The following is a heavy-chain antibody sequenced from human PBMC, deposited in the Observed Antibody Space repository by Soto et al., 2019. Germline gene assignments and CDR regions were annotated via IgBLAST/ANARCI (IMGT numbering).Heavy chain of an antibody. V-gene: IGHV1-2*04. CDR2: INPKSGGT. Sequence: ASVKVSCKASGYSFTDYHIHWVRQAPGQGLEWLGRINPKSGGTSTAQKFQGWVTMTKDTSISTASMELTRLTSDDTAIYYCARGDSTDCSNGVCSFFYNHDMDVWGQGTTVTVSS. J-gene: IGHJ6*02. D-gene: IGHD2-8*01. CDR3: ARGDSTDCSNGVCSFFYNHDMDV. CDR1: GYSFTDYH.